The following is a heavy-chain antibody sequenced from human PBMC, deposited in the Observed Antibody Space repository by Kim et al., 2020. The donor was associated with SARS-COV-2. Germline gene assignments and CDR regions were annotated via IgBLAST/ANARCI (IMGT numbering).Heavy chain of an antibody. V-gene: IGHV1-18*04. CDR2: ISAYNGNT. J-gene: IGHJ5*02. CDR1: GYTFTSYG. D-gene: IGHD2-21*01. Sequence: ASVKVSCKASGYTFTSYGISWVRQAPGQGLEWMGWISAYNGNTNYAQKLQGRVTMTTDTSTSTAYMELRSLRSDDTAVYYCARDPARPVKACFDPWGQGTLVTVSS. CDR3: ARDPARPVKACFDP.